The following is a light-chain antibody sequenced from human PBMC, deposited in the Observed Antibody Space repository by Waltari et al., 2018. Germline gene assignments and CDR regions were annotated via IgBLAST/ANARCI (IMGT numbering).Light chain of an antibody. Sequence: QSALTQPASVSGSPGQSITISCTGTNSDVGSYNYVSWYQQHPGKAPKLMIYEVTNRPSGPSNLFSGSKSGNTASLTITELQAEDEADYYCSSYAGNDLVIFGGGTKLTVL. CDR1: NSDVGSYNY. CDR2: EVT. J-gene: IGLJ2*01. CDR3: SSYAGNDLVI. V-gene: IGLV2-14*01.